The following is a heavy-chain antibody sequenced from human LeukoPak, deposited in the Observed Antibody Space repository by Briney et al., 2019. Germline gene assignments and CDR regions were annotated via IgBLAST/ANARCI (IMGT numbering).Heavy chain of an antibody. CDR2: ISSSSSYI. V-gene: IGHV3-21*01. CDR3: AREGIAVAAFDY. CDR1: GFTFSSYG. D-gene: IGHD6-19*01. Sequence: GGSLRLSCAASGFTFSSYGMSWVRQAPGKGLEWVSSISSSSSYIYYADSVKGRFTISRDNAKNSLYLQMNSLRAEDTAVYYCAREGIAVAAFDYWGEGTLVTVSS. J-gene: IGHJ4*02.